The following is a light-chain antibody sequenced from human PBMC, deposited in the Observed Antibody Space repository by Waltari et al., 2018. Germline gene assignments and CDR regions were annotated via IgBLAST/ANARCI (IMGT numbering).Light chain of an antibody. V-gene: IGKV3-11*01. Sequence: ETVLTQSPVTLSLSPGERATLSCRASQNVNNLLAWYQQKPGQAPRLLIYDTSNRATGIPARFSGSGSGTDFTLTISSLEPEDFAVYYCQQRHSWPLTFGGGTKVEIK. J-gene: IGKJ4*01. CDR2: DTS. CDR3: QQRHSWPLT. CDR1: QNVNNL.